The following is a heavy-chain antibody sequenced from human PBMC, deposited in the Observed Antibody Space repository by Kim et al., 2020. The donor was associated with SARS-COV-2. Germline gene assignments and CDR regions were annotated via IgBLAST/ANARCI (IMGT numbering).Heavy chain of an antibody. V-gene: IGHV4-39*01. CDR1: GGSISSSSYY. Sequence: SETLSLTCTVSGGSISSSSYYWVWIRQPPGKGLEWIGSIYYSGSTYSNPSLKSLATIAVDTSKNQFSLKLSPVTAAATAEYYCTRQTINYYDSSGYSIDYWGQGTLVTVSS. CDR3: TRQTINYYDSSGYSIDY. D-gene: IGHD3-22*01. CDR2: IYYSGST. J-gene: IGHJ4*02.